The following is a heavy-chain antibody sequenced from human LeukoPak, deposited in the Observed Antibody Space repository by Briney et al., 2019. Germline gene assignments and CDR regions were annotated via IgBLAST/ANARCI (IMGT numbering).Heavy chain of an antibody. V-gene: IGHV3-23*01. CDR3: AKMLGYCSSTSCHLYYYYGMDV. D-gene: IGHD2-2*01. J-gene: IGHJ6*02. Sequence: GGSLRLSCAASGFTFSSYAMSWVRQAPGKGLEWVSAISGSGGSTYYADSMKGRFTISRDNSKNTLYLQMNSLRAEDTAVYYCAKMLGYCSSTSCHLYYYYGMDVWGQGTTVTVSS. CDR2: ISGSGGST. CDR1: GFTFSSYA.